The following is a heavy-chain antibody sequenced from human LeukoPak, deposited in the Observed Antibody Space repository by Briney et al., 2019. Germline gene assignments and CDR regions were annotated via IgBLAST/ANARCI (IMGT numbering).Heavy chain of an antibody. D-gene: IGHD1-1*01. Sequence: GASLSLSCAASGFTISGFSMRWVRRTPGKGLEWVLGISGTGDNTLYADSAKGRFTISRDNSKNTLYLEMNSLRAEDTAIYYCAKLKVHPLPKYYMDVWGQGTTVTVSS. CDR1: GFTISGFS. CDR3: AKLKVHPLPKYYMDV. V-gene: IGHV3-23*01. J-gene: IGHJ6*01. CDR2: ISGTGDNT.